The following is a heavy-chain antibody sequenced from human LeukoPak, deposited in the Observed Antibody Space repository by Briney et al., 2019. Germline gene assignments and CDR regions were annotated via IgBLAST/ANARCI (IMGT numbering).Heavy chain of an antibody. Sequence: GGSLRLSCAASGFTFSSYAMSWVRQAPGKGLEWVASINQGESAKLYVDSVKGRFTISRGNAKNSLFLQMNSLRAEDTAVYYCAKDRSNLGGSGVDYWGQGTLVTVSS. CDR1: GFTFSSYA. J-gene: IGHJ4*02. CDR2: INQGESAK. CDR3: AKDRSNLGGSGVDY. D-gene: IGHD3-10*01. V-gene: IGHV3-7*03.